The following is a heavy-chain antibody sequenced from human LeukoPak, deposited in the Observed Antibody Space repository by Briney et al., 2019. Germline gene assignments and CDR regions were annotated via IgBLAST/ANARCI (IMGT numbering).Heavy chain of an antibody. J-gene: IGHJ4*02. Sequence: GGSLRLSCAASGFTFSSYAMSWVRQAPGKGLEWVSGISGSGGSRYYADSMKGRFTISRDNSKNTLYVQMNSLRAEDTAVYYCANGISGSFGTYYFDYWGEGTLVTVSS. D-gene: IGHD1-26*01. CDR1: GFTFSSYA. V-gene: IGHV3-23*01. CDR2: ISGSGGSR. CDR3: ANGISGSFGTYYFDY.